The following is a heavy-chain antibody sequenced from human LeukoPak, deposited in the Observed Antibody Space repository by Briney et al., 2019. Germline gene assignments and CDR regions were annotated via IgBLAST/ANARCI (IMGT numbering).Heavy chain of an antibody. D-gene: IGHD3-22*01. Sequence: PGGSLRLSCAASGFTFSSYWMHWVRQAPGKGLVWVSRINSDGSSTSYEDSVKGRFTISRDNAKNTLYLQMNSLRAEDTAVYYCAREGLTYYYDSSGYLDYWGQGTLVTVSS. V-gene: IGHV3-74*01. CDR2: INSDGSST. CDR1: GFTFSSYW. CDR3: AREGLTYYYDSSGYLDY. J-gene: IGHJ4*02.